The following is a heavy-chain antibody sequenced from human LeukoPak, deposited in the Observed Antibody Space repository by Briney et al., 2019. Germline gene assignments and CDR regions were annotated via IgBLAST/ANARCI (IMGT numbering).Heavy chain of an antibody. CDR1: GDSISVDNYY. J-gene: IGHJ4*02. CDR2: IEYSGNT. CDR3: ARHVGHYYGSGTLHYYYDY. Sequence: AETLSLTCTVSGDSISVDNYYWGWIRRPPGKGLESIGSIEYSGNTYYNPSLKSRVSISVDTSKNQFSLKVTSVTAADTAVYYCARHVGHYYGSGTLHYYYDYWGQGPLPTLSS. D-gene: IGHD3-10*01. V-gene: IGHV4-39*01.